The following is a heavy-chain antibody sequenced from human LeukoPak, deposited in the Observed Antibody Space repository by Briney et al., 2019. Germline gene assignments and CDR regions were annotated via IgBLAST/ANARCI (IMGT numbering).Heavy chain of an antibody. CDR1: GFTFSSYS. D-gene: IGHD4/OR15-4a*01. V-gene: IGHV3-21*01. J-gene: IGHJ4*02. CDR2: ISSSSSYI. Sequence: GGSLRLSCAASGFTFSSYSMNWVRQAPGKGLEWVSSISSSSSYIYYADSVKGRFTISRDNSKNTLSLQMNSLRAEDTAVYYCAKGRDYGQDYWGQGTLVTVSS. CDR3: AKGRDYGQDY.